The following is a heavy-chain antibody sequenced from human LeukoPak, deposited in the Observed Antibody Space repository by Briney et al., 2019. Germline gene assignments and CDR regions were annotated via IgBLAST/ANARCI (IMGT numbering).Heavy chain of an antibody. V-gene: IGHV3-30*18. J-gene: IGHJ4*02. CDR3: AKDWGNKFASGSSYLDS. CDR1: GFTFSTYG. CDR2: IANDGITT. Sequence: GGSLRLSCIASGFTFSTYGTHWVRQAAGKGLEWVAVIANDGITTYYADSVKGRFTISRDTSRNTLYLQMNSLRPEDTAVYFCAKDWGNKFASGSSYLDSWGQGTLVTVSS. D-gene: IGHD3-10*01.